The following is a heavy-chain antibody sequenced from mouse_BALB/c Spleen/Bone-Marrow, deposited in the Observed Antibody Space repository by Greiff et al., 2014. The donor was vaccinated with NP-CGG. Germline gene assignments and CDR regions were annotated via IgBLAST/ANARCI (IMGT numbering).Heavy chain of an antibody. CDR1: GYAFTNYL. CDR3: ARDGDYDEGYAMDY. CDR2: INPGSGGT. V-gene: IGHV1-54*01. J-gene: IGHJ4*01. Sequence: QVQLQQSGAKLVRPGTSVKVSCKASGYAFTNYLIEWVKQRPGQGLEWIGVINPGSGGTNYNEKFKGKATLTADKSSSTAYMQLSSLTSDDSAVYFCARDGDYDEGYAMDYWGQGTSVTVSS. D-gene: IGHD2-4*01.